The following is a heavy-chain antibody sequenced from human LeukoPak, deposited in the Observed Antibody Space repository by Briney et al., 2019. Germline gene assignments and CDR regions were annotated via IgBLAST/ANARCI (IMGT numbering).Heavy chain of an antibody. D-gene: IGHD5-18*01. V-gene: IGHV5-51*01. CDR2: IYPGDSDT. J-gene: IGHJ4*02. CDR1: GYSFTSYW. Sequence: GESLKISCKGSGYSFTSYWIGWVRQMPGKGLEWMGIIYPGDSDTRYSPSFQGQVTISADKSISTAYLQWSSLKASDTAMYYCARHFQKRGYSYGQDYWGQGTLVTVSS. CDR3: ARHFQKRGYSYGQDY.